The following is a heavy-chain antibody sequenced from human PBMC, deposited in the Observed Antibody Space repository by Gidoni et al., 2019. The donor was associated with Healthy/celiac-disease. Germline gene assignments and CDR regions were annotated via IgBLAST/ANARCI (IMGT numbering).Heavy chain of an antibody. J-gene: IGHJ4*02. CDR2: IYWDDDK. D-gene: IGHD5-12*01. Sequence: QITLKESGPTLVKPTQTLTLTCTFSGFSLSTSGVGVGWIRQPPGKALEWLALIYWDDDKGYSPSLKSRLTITKDTSKNQVVLTMTNMDPVDTATYYCAHSSGWLRDIPFDFWGQGTLVTVSS. CDR1: GFSLSTSGVG. CDR3: AHSSGWLRDIPFDF. V-gene: IGHV2-5*02.